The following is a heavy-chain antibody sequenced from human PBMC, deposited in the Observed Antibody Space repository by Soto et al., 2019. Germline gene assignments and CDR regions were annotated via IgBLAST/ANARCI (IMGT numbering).Heavy chain of an antibody. Sequence: SETLSLTCTVSGGSISSGNYYWSWIRQPPGKGLEWIGFISYSGSAYYNPSLKSRVTISVDTSKNQFSLNLSFVTAADTAVYYCDTMGTPATRLYYFDYWGQGTLVTVSS. CDR3: DTMGTPATRLYYFDY. CDR1: GGSISSGNYY. CDR2: ISYSGSA. J-gene: IGHJ4*02. V-gene: IGHV4-30-4*01. D-gene: IGHD2-15*01.